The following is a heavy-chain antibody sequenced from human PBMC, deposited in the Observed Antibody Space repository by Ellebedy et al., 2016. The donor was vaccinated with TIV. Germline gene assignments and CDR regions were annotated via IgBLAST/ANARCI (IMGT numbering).Heavy chain of an antibody. CDR2: IYTSGST. CDR3: ARAGRTVKTGMEDY. CDR1: GGSISSYY. J-gene: IGHJ4*02. Sequence: SETLSLXXTVSGGSISSYYGSWIRQPAGKGLEWIGRIYTSGSTNYNPSLKSRVTMSVDTSKNQFSLKLSSVTAADTAVYYCARAGRTVKTGMEDYWGQGTLVTVSS. V-gene: IGHV4-4*07. D-gene: IGHD1-1*01.